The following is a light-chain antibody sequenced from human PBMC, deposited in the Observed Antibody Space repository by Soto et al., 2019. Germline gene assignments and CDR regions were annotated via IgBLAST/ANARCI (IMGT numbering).Light chain of an antibody. CDR3: QHYNTYPWT. CDR2: DAS. CDR1: QSISSW. V-gene: IGKV1-5*01. Sequence: DVQMTQSPSTLSASVGYRFTITCRASQSISSWLAWYQQKPGKAPKLLIYDASTLESGVPSRFSGSGSGTEFTLTISSLQPGDFATYYCQHYNTYPWTFGHGTTGDIK. J-gene: IGKJ1*01.